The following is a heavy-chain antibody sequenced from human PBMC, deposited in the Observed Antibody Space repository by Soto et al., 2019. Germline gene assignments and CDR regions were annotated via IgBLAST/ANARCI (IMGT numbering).Heavy chain of an antibody. V-gene: IGHV3-49*03. Sequence: GGSLRLSCTASGFTFGDYAMSWFRQAPGKGLEWVGFIRSKAYGGTTEYAASVKGRFTISRDDSKSIAYLQMNSLKTEDTAVYYCTRVGDYVWGSYDGFDYWGQGTLVTVSS. J-gene: IGHJ4*02. CDR2: IRSKAYGGTT. CDR3: TRVGDYVWGSYDGFDY. CDR1: GFTFGDYA. D-gene: IGHD3-16*01.